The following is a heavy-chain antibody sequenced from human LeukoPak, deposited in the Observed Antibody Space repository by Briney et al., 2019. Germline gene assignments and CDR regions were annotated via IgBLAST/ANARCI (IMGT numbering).Heavy chain of an antibody. D-gene: IGHD4-17*01. CDR1: GYSISSGYY. CDR3: ARALGPYGANFDY. V-gene: IGHV4-38-2*02. CDR2: IYHSGST. J-gene: IGHJ4*02. Sequence: SETLSLTCTVSGYSISSGYYWGWHRQPPGKGLEWIGSIYHSGSTYYNPSLKSRVTISVDTSKNQFSLKLSSVTAADTAVYYCARALGPYGANFDYWGQGTLVTVSS.